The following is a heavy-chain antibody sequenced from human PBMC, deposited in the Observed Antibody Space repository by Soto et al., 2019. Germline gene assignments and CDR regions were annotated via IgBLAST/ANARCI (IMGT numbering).Heavy chain of an antibody. D-gene: IGHD3-10*02. CDR3: ARDQSQGQMLLPYLDY. V-gene: IGHV3-21*04. J-gene: IGHJ4*02. Sequence: VQLVESGGGLVKPGGSLRLSCAASGFNFPGYSMNWVRQAPGKGLEWVASISSGSHFIYYADSVRGRFTISRDNARDSLLLQMNSLRAGDTGVYFCARDQSQGQMLLPYLDYWGQGTLVTVSS. CDR1: GFNFPGYS. CDR2: ISSGSHFI.